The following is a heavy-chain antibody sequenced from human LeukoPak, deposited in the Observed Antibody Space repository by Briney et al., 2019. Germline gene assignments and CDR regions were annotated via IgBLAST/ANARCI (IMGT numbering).Heavy chain of an antibody. V-gene: IGHV3-23*01. CDR2: ISERGGST. D-gene: IGHD3-10*01. CDR3: AKRGIVIRAVIIIGFHKEAYYFDY. J-gene: IGHJ4*02. Sequence: PGGSLRLSCVVSGITLSNYGMSWVRQAPGKGLEWVSGISERGGSTNYADSVKGRFIISRDTSKNTVYLQMNSLRVEDTAVYFCAKRGIVIRAVIIIGFHKEAYYFDYWARESWSPSPQ. CDR1: GITLSNYG.